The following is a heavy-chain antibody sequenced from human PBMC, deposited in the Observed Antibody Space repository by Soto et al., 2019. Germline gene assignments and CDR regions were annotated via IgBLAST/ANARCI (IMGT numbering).Heavy chain of an antibody. D-gene: IGHD3-10*01. CDR3: ARALLMSYNWFDP. J-gene: IGHJ5*02. Sequence: QVQLQESGPGLVKPSETLSLTCSVSGGSISSHYWNWIRQPPGKGLEWIGYIYYTGSTNYNPSLKSLVNISIDTSKNQFSLKLSSVTAADPAVYYWARALLMSYNWFDPWGQGTLVTVSS. CDR2: IYYTGST. V-gene: IGHV4-59*11. CDR1: GGSISSHY.